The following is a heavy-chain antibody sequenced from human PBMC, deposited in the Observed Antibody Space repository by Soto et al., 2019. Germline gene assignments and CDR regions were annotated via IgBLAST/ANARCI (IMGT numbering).Heavy chain of an antibody. J-gene: IGHJ5*02. V-gene: IGHV4-30-4*01. CDR2: IYHSGST. D-gene: IGHD3-10*01. Sequence: QVQLQESGPGLVKPSQTLSLTCTVSGGSISSGDYYWSWIRQPPGKGLEWIGEIYHSGSTNYNPSLKSRVTISVDKSKNQFSLKLSSVTAADTAVYYCARNHPLMVRGDGWFDPWGQGTLVTVSS. CDR3: ARNHPLMVRGDGWFDP. CDR1: GGSISSGDYY.